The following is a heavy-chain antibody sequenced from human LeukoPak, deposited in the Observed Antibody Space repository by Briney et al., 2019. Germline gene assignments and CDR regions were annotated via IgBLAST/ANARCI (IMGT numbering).Heavy chain of an antibody. D-gene: IGHD1-20*01. J-gene: IGHJ5*02. V-gene: IGHV4-39*01. CDR1: GGSISSSSYY. CDR3: AAYNWNDEGSWFDP. CDR2: IYYSGST. Sequence: SETLSLTCTVSGGSISSSSYYWGWIRQPPGKGLEWIGSIYYSGSTYYNPSLKSRVTISVDTSKNPFSLKLSSVTAADTAVYYCAAYNWNDEGSWFDPWGQGTLVTVSS.